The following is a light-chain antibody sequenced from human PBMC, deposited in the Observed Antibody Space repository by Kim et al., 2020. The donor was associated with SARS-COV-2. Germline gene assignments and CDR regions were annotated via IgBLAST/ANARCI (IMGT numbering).Light chain of an antibody. V-gene: IGLV2-14*03. Sequence: QSFTISCTGISSDVGGYNYVSWYQQHPGKAPTLMIYDVSNRPSGVSNRFSGSKSGNTASLTISGLQAEDEADYYCSSYTSSSTLYVFGTGTKVTVL. CDR3: SSYTSSSTLYV. J-gene: IGLJ1*01. CDR2: DVS. CDR1: SSDVGGYNY.